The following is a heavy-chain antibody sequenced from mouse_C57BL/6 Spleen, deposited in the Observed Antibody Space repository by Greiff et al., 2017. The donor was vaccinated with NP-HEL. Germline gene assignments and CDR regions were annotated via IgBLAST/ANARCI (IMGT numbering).Heavy chain of an antibody. CDR3: ARRDYDGAWFAY. Sequence: EVKLVESGPELVKPGASVKMSCKASGYTFTDYNMHWVKQSHGKSLEWIGYINPNNGGTSYNQKFKGKATLTVNKSSSTAYMELRSLTSEDSAVYYCARRDYDGAWFAYWGQGTLVTVSA. D-gene: IGHD2-4*01. J-gene: IGHJ3*01. V-gene: IGHV1-22*01. CDR1: GYTFTDYN. CDR2: INPNNGGT.